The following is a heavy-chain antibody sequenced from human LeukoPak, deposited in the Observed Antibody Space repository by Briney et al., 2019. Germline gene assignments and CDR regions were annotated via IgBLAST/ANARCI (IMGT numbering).Heavy chain of an antibody. CDR1: GFTLSSNW. CDR2: IKQDGSEI. CDR3: ARVDSGYSGYFQD. V-gene: IGHV3-7*05. D-gene: IGHD3-22*01. J-gene: IGHJ1*01. Sequence: GGSLRLSCAASGFTLSSNWMSWVSHAPGKGLEWVANIKQDGSEIHYVDSVKGRFTISRDNAKNSLYLQMNSLRAEDTAVYYCARVDSGYSGYFQDWGQGTLVTVSS.